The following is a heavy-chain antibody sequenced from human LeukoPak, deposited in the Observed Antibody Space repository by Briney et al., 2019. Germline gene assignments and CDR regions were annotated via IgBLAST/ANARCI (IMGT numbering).Heavy chain of an antibody. V-gene: IGHV3-23*01. D-gene: IGHD3-3*01. CDR1: GFTFSSYA. J-gene: IGHJ4*02. CDR2: ISGSGGST. CDR3: ARNVLRFLERSSGQDY. Sequence: PGGSLRLSCAASGFTFSSYAMSWVRQAPGKGLEWVSAISGSGGSTYYADSVKGRFTISRDNSKNTLYLQMNSLRAEDTAVYYCARNVLRFLERSSGQDYWGQGTLVTVSS.